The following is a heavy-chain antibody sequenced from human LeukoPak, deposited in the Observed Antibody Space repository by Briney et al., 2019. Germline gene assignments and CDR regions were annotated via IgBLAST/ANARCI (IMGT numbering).Heavy chain of an antibody. CDR3: ASTDYDFWSGPLSGGALDY. V-gene: IGHV1-2*04. D-gene: IGHD3-3*01. CDR2: INPNSGGT. Sequence: GASVKVSCKASGYTFTGYYMHWVRQAPGQGLEWMGWINPNSGGTNYAQKFQGWVTMTRDTSISTAYMGLSRLRSDDTAVYYCASTDYDFWSGPLSGGALDYWGQGTLVTVSS. J-gene: IGHJ4*02. CDR1: GYTFTGYY.